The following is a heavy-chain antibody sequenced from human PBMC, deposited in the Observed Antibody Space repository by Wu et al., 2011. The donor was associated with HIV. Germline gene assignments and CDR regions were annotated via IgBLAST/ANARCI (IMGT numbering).Heavy chain of an antibody. V-gene: IGHV1-69*05. J-gene: IGHJ6*02. CDR3: ASPPTTVVTPGYYYGMDV. CDR2: IIPIFGTA. Sequence: QVQLVQSGAEVKKPGSSVKVSCKASGGTFSSYAISWVRQAPGQGLEWMGGIIPIFGTANYAQKFQGRVTITTDESTSTAYMELSSLRSEDTAVYYCASPPTTVVTPGYYYGMDVWGQGTTVTVSS. D-gene: IGHD4-23*01. CDR1: GGTFSSYA.